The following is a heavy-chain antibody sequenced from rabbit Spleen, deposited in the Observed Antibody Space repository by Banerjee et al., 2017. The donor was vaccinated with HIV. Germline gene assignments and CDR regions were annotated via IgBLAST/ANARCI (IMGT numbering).Heavy chain of an antibody. CDR3: TRDAAGREDFNL. CDR1: GLDLSSRYW. J-gene: IGHJ4*01. V-gene: IGHV1S40*01. CDR2: IDVAKSGDT. Sequence: QSLEEYGGDLVKPGASLTLTCKASGLDLSSRYWICWVRQAPGKGLEWIACIDVAKSGDTYYPNWAKGRFTISKTSSTTVALQVPSLTAADPATYFCTRDAAGREDFNLWGQGTLVPVS. D-gene: IGHD4-2*01.